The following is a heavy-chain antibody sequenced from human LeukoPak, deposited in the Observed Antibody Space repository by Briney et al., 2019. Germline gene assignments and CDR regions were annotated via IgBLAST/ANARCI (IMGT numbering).Heavy chain of an antibody. D-gene: IGHD4-17*01. J-gene: IGHJ4*02. Sequence: GESLKISCKGSGYSFTIYWIAWVRQMPGKDLEWMGIIYPGDSDTTYSPSFQGQVTISVDKSISTAYLQWSSLKASDTAMYYCARRVPDYGVETFDYWGQGTLVTVSS. V-gene: IGHV5-51*01. CDR3: ARRVPDYGVETFDY. CDR1: GYSFTIYW. CDR2: IYPGDSDT.